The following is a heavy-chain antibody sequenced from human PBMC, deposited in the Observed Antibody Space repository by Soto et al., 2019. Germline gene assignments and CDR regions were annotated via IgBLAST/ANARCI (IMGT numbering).Heavy chain of an antibody. CDR3: ARRLSSSHPYNWFDP. D-gene: IGHD6-13*01. V-gene: IGHV4-39*01. J-gene: IGHJ5*02. Sequence: SETLSLTCTVSGGSISSSSYYWGWIRQPPGKGLEWIGSIYYSGSTYYNPSLKSRVTISVDTSKNQFSLKLSSVTAADTAVYYCARRLSSSHPYNWFDPWGQGTLVTVSS. CDR1: GGSISSSSYY. CDR2: IYYSGST.